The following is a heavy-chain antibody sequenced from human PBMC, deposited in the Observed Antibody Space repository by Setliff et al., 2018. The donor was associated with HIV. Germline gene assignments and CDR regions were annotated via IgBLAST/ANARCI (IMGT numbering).Heavy chain of an antibody. V-gene: IGHV3-74*01. D-gene: IGHD6-19*01. CDR3: ARHSDWYGNDAFDI. CDR2: INSGGSSI. CDR1: GFIFSNYW. J-gene: IGHJ3*02. Sequence: PGGSLRLSCAASGFIFSNYWMHWVRQAPGKGLVWVSRINSGGSSISYADSVKGRFTISRDNAKNTLYLQMNSLRGEDTAVYYCARHSDWYGNDAFDIWGQGTRVTVSS.